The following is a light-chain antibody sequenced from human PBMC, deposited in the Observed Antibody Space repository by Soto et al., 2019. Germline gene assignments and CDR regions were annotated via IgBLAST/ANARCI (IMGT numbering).Light chain of an antibody. CDR3: QQYDRCHHT. Sequence: EIVMTQSPATLSVSSGERATLSCRASQNLSRNLAWYQQRPGQAPRRLIHGASTRATGVPARFSCSGSGTDLTLTICSLHSEDFAVYYCQQYDRCHHTFGQGTKLQIK. V-gene: IGKV3-15*01. CDR2: GAS. CDR1: QNLSRN. J-gene: IGKJ2*01.